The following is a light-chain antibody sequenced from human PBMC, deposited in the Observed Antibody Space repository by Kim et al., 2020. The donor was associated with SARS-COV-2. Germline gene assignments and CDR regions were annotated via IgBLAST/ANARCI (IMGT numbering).Light chain of an antibody. CDR2: DAS. J-gene: IGKJ5*01. CDR1: QGIINH. Sequence: SSVADRVTITCQASQGIINHLNCDQQKPEKAPKLLIYDASNLETGVPSRCSGSESGTDFTFTISSLQAEDIATYYCHQYDNLPVTFGQETRLEIK. V-gene: IGKV1-33*01. CDR3: HQYDNLPVT.